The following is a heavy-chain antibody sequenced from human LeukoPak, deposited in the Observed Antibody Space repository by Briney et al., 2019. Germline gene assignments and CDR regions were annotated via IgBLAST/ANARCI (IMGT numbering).Heavy chain of an antibody. CDR1: GFTFSSYA. CDR3: AKKVVVGATSPYSDFQD. Sequence: PGGSLRLSCVASGFTFSSYAMSWVRQVPGKGLEWVSAISGSGVTTHYAGSVKGRFSISRDNSKNTLYLQMNSLRAEDTALYYCAKKVVVGATSPYSDFQDWGQGTLVTVSS. D-gene: IGHD1-26*01. CDR2: ISGSGVTT. V-gene: IGHV3-23*01. J-gene: IGHJ1*01.